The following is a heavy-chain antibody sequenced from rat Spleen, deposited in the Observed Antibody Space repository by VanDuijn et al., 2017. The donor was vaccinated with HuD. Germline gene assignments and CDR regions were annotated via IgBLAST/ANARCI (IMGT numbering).Heavy chain of an antibody. V-gene: IGHV5-31*01. Sequence: EVQLVESGGGLVQPGRSLRLSCIASGLTFNNYWMTWIRQAPGKGLEWVASITKTGGNTYYPDSVKGRFTISRDNAKSTLYLQMNSLRSEDTATYYCTSPTGSFDFWGQGVTVTVSS. CDR1: GLTFNNYW. CDR2: ITKTGGNT. CDR3: TSPTGSFDF. J-gene: IGHJ2*01. D-gene: IGHD5-1*01.